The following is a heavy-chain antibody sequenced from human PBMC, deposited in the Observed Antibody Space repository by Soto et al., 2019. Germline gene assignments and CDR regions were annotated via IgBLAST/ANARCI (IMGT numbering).Heavy chain of an antibody. V-gene: IGHV3-30*18. J-gene: IGHJ4*02. D-gene: IGHD1-26*01. CDR1: GFTFKSFA. CDR2: ISDDGSNQ. CDR3: AKDLYSGSYPSYYFHH. Sequence: SLRLSCAASGFTFKSFAMHWVRQAPGKGLEWVAFISDDGSNQYFADSVTGRCTISRDNSENTVSLQIDSLRPGDTAVYYCAKDLYSGSYPSYYFHHWGQGILVTVSS.